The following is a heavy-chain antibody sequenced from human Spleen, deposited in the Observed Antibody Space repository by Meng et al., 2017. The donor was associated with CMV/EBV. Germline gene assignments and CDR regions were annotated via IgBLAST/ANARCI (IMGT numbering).Heavy chain of an antibody. CDR1: GGSISSYY. J-gene: IGHJ5*02. CDR3: ASNFGAPDWFDP. Sequence: SETLSLTCTVSGGSISSYYWSWIRQPPGKGLEWIGYIYYSGSTNYNPSLKSRVTISVDTSKNQFSLKLSSVTAADTAVYYCASNFGAPDWFDPWGQGTLVTVSS. CDR2: IYYSGST. V-gene: IGHV4-59*01. D-gene: IGHD3-10*01.